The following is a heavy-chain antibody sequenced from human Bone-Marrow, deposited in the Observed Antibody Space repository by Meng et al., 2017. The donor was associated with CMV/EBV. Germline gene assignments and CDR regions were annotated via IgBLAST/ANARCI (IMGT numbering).Heavy chain of an antibody. Sequence: GGSLRLSCAASGFTFSSYSMNWVRQAPGKGLEWVSSISSSSSYIYYADSVKGRFTISRDNAKNSLYLQMNSLRAEDTAVYYCARDLYCSSTSCYSDAFDIWGQGTMFTVSS. D-gene: IGHD2-2*01. CDR2: ISSSSSYI. CDR1: GFTFSSYS. CDR3: ARDLYCSSTSCYSDAFDI. V-gene: IGHV3-21*01. J-gene: IGHJ3*02.